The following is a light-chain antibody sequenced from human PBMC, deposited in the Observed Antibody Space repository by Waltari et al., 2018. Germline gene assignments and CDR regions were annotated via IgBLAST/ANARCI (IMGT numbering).Light chain of an antibody. CDR1: ANDVGNYNL. CDR2: AVT. J-gene: IGLJ1*01. CDR3: FSYAGRFSFV. Sequence: QSALTQPASVSGSPGQSITISCAGTANDVGNYNLVSWYQQHPGKAPKLIIYAVTKRPSGVSNRFSASKSGIAAALTISGLQAEDEAEYYCFSYAGRFSFVFGTGTQVTV. V-gene: IGLV2-23*02.